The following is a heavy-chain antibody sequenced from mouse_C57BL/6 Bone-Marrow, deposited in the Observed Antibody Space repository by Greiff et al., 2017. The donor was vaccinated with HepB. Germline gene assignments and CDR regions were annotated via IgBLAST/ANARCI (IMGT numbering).Heavy chain of an antibody. V-gene: IGHV14-4*01. CDR1: GFNIKDDY. D-gene: IGHD1-1*01. CDR3: TPLYYYGSSLFAY. CDR2: IDTENGDT. J-gene: IGHJ3*01. Sequence: VQLQQSGAELVRPGASVKLSCTASGFNIKDDYMHWVKQRPEQGLEWIGWIDTENGDTEYASKFQGKATITADTSSNTAYLQLSSLTAEDTAVYYCTPLYYYGSSLFAYWGQGTLVTVSA.